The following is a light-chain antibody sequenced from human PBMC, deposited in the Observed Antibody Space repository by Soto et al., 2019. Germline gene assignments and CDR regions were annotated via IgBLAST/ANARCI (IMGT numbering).Light chain of an antibody. V-gene: IGLV4-69*02. CDR3: QTWGTEGV. J-gene: IGLJ2*01. CDR1: SGHSSNV. CDR2: LYSDGSH. Sequence: QPVLTQSPSASASLGASVKLTCTLSSGHSSNVIAWHQQQPEKGPRYLMKLYSDGSHSKGDGIPDRFSGSSSGAERYLTISSLQSEDEADYYCQTWGTEGVFGGGTQLTVL.